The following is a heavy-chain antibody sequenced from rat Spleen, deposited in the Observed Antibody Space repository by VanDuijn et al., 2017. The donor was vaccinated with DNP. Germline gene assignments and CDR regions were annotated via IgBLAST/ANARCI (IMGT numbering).Heavy chain of an antibody. D-gene: IGHD1-11*01. V-gene: IGHV5S23*01. CDR3: ATSYDFDY. J-gene: IGHJ2*01. CDR2: ISTSGGSA. CDR1: GFAFSNYD. Sequence: EVQLVESGGGLAQPGRSLKLSCAASGFAFSNYDMAWVRRAPTKGLEWVASISTSGGSAYYRDSVKGRFTVSRDNAKTTLYLQMDSVRSEDTAIYYCATSYDFDYWGQGVMVTVSS.